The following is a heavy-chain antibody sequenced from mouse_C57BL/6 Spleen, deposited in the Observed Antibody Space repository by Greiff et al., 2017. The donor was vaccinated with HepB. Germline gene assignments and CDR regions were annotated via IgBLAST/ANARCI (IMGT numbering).Heavy chain of an antibody. CDR2: MLPESGST. CDR1: GYTFTGYW. CDR3: ARDDGYCSGFAY. Sequence: QVQLQQSGAELMKPGASVKLSCKATGYTFTGYWIDWVKQSPGHGLEWIGDMLPESGSTNYNEKFKGKATFTVDTSSNTAYMQLNSLTSEDSAIYYCARDDGYCSGFAYWGQGTLVTVSA. V-gene: IGHV1-9*01. J-gene: IGHJ3*01. D-gene: IGHD2-3*01.